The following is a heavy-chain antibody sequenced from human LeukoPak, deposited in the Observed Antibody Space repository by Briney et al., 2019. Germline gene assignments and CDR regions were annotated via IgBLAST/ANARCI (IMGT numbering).Heavy chain of an antibody. Sequence: ASVKASCKASGYTFTSYGISWVRQAPGQGLEWMGLVSAYNGNTNYAQKLQGRVTMTTDTSTSTAYMELRSLRSDDTAVYYCARDFPRDYDILTGYYMAGWFDPWGQGTLVTVSS. V-gene: IGHV1-18*01. CDR2: VSAYNGNT. CDR1: GYTFTSYG. D-gene: IGHD3-9*01. J-gene: IGHJ5*02. CDR3: ARDFPRDYDILTGYYMAGWFDP.